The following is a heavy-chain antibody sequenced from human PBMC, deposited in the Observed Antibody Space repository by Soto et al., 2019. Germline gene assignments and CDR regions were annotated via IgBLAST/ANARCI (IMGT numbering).Heavy chain of an antibody. CDR3: AASGILTGFYYYGMDV. CDR2: IVVGSGNT. V-gene: IGHV1-58*01. Sequence: SVKVSCKASGFTFTSSAVQWVRQARGQRLEWIGWIVVGSGNTNYAQKFQERVTITRDMSTSTAYMELSSLRSEDTAVYYCAASGILTGFYYYGMDVWGQGTTVTVSS. D-gene: IGHD3-9*01. J-gene: IGHJ6*02. CDR1: GFTFTSSA.